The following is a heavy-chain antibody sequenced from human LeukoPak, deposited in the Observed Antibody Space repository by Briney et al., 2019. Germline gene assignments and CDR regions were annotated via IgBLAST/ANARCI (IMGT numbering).Heavy chain of an antibody. Sequence: SETLSLTCAVSGGSISRYYWSWIRQPPGKGLEWIGYIYYSGSTNYNPSLKSRVTISVDASKNQFSLELTSVTAADTAVYYCARNFYESGGYYTQYFQYWGQGTLVTVSS. V-gene: IGHV4-59*01. D-gene: IGHD3-22*01. CDR3: ARNFYESGGYYTQYFQY. CDR2: IYYSGST. CDR1: GGSISRYY. J-gene: IGHJ1*01.